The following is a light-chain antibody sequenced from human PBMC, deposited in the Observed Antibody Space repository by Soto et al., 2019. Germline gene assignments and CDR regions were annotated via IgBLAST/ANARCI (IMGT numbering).Light chain of an antibody. Sequence: EVVLTQCPDRLSVSPGERATLYCRASQAIXRNFAWYEQKPGQAPRVLISGPSTRATGIPARFIGSGSGEDFTLTISSLQSEDSAVYYCQQYNNWPPSTFGQGTRLEIK. J-gene: IGKJ5*01. CDR2: GPS. V-gene: IGKV3-15*01. CDR3: QQYNNWPPST. CDR1: QAIXRN.